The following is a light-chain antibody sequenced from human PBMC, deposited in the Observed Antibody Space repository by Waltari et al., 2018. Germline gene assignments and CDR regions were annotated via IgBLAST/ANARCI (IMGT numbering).Light chain of an antibody. CDR1: SNDVGGYGY. CDR3: SSHTATVPHV. CDR2: EVS. V-gene: IGLV2-14*01. J-gene: IGLJ1*01. Sequence: QSALTQPASVSGSPGQSITISCTGTSNDVGGYGYVSWYQHYPRKAPKLRIYEVSYRPSGNSTRFSGSKSGNPASLTISGLQAEDEADYYCSSHTATVPHVFGTGTRVTVV.